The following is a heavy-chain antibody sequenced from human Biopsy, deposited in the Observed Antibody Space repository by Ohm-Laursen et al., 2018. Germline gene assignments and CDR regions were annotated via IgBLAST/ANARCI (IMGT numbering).Heavy chain of an antibody. V-gene: IGHV1-69*06. Sequence: GASVKVSCKVPGGTFSNYGVDWVRQAPGQGLEWLGGNIPILGTGNYAQKFQDRVTVAADTSTSTATMELRSLRSDDPAVYYCATKLTGYFHHWGQGTLAIVSS. CDR3: ATKLTGYFHH. J-gene: IGHJ1*01. D-gene: IGHD3-9*01. CDR2: NIPILGTG. CDR1: GGTFSNYG.